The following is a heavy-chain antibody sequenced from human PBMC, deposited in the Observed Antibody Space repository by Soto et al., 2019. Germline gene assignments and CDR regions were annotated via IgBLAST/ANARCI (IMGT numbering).Heavy chain of an antibody. J-gene: IGHJ4*02. Sequence: PGGSLRLSCAASGFTFSDYYMSWIRQAPGKGLEWVSYISSSGSTIYYADSVKGRFTISRDNAKNSLYLQMNSLRAEDTAVYYCAREHYDILTGYYWYYFDYWGQGTLVTVS. D-gene: IGHD3-9*01. CDR2: ISSSGSTI. CDR3: AREHYDILTGYYWYYFDY. V-gene: IGHV3-11*01. CDR1: GFTFSDYY.